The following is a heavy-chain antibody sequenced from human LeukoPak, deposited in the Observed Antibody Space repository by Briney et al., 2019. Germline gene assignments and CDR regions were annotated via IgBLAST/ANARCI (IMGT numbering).Heavy chain of an antibody. J-gene: IGHJ6*02. CDR3: ARNNGMDV. CDR2: VNRDGSET. CDR1: GFALSSHW. V-gene: IGHV3-7*03. Sequence: GGSLRLSCAASGFALSSHWMTWVRQVPGRGPEWVANVNRDGSETYYLDSVKGRFTISKDNAKNSLYLQVNSLRAEDTALYHCARNNGMDVWGQGTTVIVS.